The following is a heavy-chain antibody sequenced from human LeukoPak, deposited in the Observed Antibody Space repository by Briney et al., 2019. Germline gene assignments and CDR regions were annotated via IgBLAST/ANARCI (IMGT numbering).Heavy chain of an antibody. CDR2: IIPILNMT. D-gene: IGHD5-18*01. J-gene: IGHJ6*02. CDR3: ARTNTAMVQKNYYYYYGMDV. CDR1: GGTFSSDD. Sequence: GASVKVSCKASGGTFSSDDISWVRQAPGQGLEWMGRIIPILNMTKYAQKFQGRVTITADKSTSTAYMELSSLRSEDTAVYYCARTNTAMVQKNYYYYYGMDVWGQGTTVTVSS. V-gene: IGHV1-69*04.